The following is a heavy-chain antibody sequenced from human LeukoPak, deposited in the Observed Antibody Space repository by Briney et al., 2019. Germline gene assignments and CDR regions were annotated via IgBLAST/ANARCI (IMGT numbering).Heavy chain of an antibody. J-gene: IGHJ5*02. CDR1: GGSFSGYY. V-gene: IGHV4-34*01. CDR3: ARIRGYSSSPEFDP. CDR2: INHSGST. Sequence: SKTLSLTCAVYGGSFSGYYWSWIRQPPGKGLEWIGEINHSGSTNYNPSLKSRVTISVDTSKNQFSLKLSSVTAADTAVYYCARIRGYSSSPEFDPWGQGTLVTVSS. D-gene: IGHD6-6*01.